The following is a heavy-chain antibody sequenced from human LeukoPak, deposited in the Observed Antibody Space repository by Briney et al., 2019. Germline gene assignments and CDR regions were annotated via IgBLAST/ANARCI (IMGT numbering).Heavy chain of an antibody. CDR1: GFSFSAYW. CDR3: ARFGYVAAVDV. V-gene: IGHV3-7*01. Sequence: GGCLRLSCAASGFSFSAYWIRWARQAPGAWLGWVANINPAGSETYYVDPVKGRFSISRDNAKNLVYLQMNSLRAEDTAVYHCARFGYVAAVDVWGQGTPVTVSS. D-gene: IGHD2-15*01. CDR2: INPAGSET. J-gene: IGHJ4*02.